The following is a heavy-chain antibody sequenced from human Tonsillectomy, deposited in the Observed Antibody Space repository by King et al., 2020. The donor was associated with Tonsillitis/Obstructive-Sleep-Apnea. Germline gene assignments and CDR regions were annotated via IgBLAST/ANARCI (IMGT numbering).Heavy chain of an antibody. Sequence: VQLVESGEGLVQPGGSLRLSCAASGFTFSGDWMHWVRKAPGKGLVWVSHIKSDGKTTTYADSVKGRFTISRDNAKNILYLQMNGLRAEDTAVYYCGRDAGYAVDQWGQGTLVTVSS. D-gene: IGHD2-15*01. CDR2: IKSDGKTT. CDR1: GFTFSGDW. V-gene: IGHV3-74*03. CDR3: GRDAGYAVDQ. J-gene: IGHJ4*02.